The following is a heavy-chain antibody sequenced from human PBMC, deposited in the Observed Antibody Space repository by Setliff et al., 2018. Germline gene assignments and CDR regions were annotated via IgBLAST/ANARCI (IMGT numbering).Heavy chain of an antibody. V-gene: IGHV3-53*05. J-gene: IGHJ4*01. CDR1: GFTVSSNY. CDR3: AREWGYYGSGSHYTPDI. CDR2: IYSGGST. Sequence: GGSLRLSCAASGFTVSSNYMTWVRQAPGKGLEWVSVIYSGGSTYYADSVKGRFTISRDNSKNTLYLQMNSLRPEDTAIYYCAREWGYYGSGSHYTPDIWGQGNPGHRLL. D-gene: IGHD3-10*01.